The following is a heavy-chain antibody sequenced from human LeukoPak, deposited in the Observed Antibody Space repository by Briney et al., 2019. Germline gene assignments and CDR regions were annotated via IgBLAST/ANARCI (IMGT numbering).Heavy chain of an antibody. CDR3: ARILYGGFAADY. Sequence: GGSLRLSCAASGFTFSSYAMHWVRQAPGKGLEYVSAISSNGGSTYYANSVKGRFTISGDNSKNTLYLQMGSLRAEDMAVYYCARILYGGFAADYWGQGTLVTVSS. CDR1: GFTFSSYA. J-gene: IGHJ4*02. CDR2: ISSNGGST. V-gene: IGHV3-64*01. D-gene: IGHD3-16*01.